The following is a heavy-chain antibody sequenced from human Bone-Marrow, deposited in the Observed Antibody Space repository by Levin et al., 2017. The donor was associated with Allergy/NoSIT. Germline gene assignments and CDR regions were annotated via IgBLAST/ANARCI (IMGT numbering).Heavy chain of an antibody. CDR2: IIPMLGIT. CDR3: ARDREQNWFDP. V-gene: IGHV1-69*04. D-gene: IGHD1-26*01. Sequence: GGSLRLSCKASGGSFSSSAFSWVRQAPGQGLEWMGRIIPMLGITNFAPNFKDRVTFTTDNSATTAYMELSSLRPDDTAVYFCARDREQNWFDPWGQGTLVTVSS. J-gene: IGHJ5*02. CDR1: GGSFSSSA.